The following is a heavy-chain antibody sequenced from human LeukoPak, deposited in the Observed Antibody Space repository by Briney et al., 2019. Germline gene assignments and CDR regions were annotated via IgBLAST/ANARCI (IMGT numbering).Heavy chain of an antibody. Sequence: GGSLRPSCAASGFTFSNAWMSWVRQAPGKGLEWVGRIKSKTDGGTTDYAAPVKGRFTISRDDSKNTLYLQMNSLKTEDTAVYYCTTGRGIQLWTRNPFDPWGQGTLVTVSS. V-gene: IGHV3-15*01. CDR3: TTGRGIQLWTRNPFDP. CDR2: IKSKTDGGTT. J-gene: IGHJ5*02. CDR1: GFTFSNAW. D-gene: IGHD5-18*01.